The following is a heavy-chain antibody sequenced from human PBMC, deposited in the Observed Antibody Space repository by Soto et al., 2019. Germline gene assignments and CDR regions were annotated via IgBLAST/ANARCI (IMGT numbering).Heavy chain of an antibody. CDR2: IHTTDGT. Sequence: QVQLQESGPGLVKPSETLSLTCTVSGDSISGYYWSWIRQPAGKGMEWIGRIHTTDGTNYNPSLKSRVTISVDTSKNQFSLKLSSVTAADTAVYYCARGSKPRFLEWLLYRYESAGAFDIWGQGTMVTVSS. CDR1: GDSISGYY. J-gene: IGHJ3*02. D-gene: IGHD3-3*01. V-gene: IGHV4-4*07. CDR3: ARGSKPRFLEWLLYRYESAGAFDI.